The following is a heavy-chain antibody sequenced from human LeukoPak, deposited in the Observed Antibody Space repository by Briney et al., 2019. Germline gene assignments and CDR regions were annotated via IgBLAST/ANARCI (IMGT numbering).Heavy chain of an antibody. V-gene: IGHV4-39*07. CDR1: GGSISSSSYY. J-gene: IGHJ2*01. CDR3: TRNSGIIFGFRYSDL. D-gene: IGHD3/OR15-3a*01. Sequence: SETLSLTCTVSGGSISSSSYYWGWIRQPPGKGLEWIGTIYYSGSTYYNPSLKSRVTISVETSKNQFSLKLSSVTAADTAVYYCTRNSGIIFGFRYSDLWGRGTLVTVSS. CDR2: IYYSGST.